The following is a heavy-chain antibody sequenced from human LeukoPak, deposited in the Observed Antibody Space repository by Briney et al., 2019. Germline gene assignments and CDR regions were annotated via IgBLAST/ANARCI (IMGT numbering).Heavy chain of an antibody. CDR3: ARHKSYYDFWSGPFDY. J-gene: IGHJ4*02. V-gene: IGHV4-34*01. Sequence: SETLSLTCAVYGGSFSGYYWSWIRQPPGKGLEWIGEINHSGSTNYNPSLKSRVTISVDTSKNQFSLKLSSVTAADTAVYYCARHKSYYDFWSGPFDYWGQGTLVTVSS. D-gene: IGHD3-3*01. CDR2: INHSGST. CDR1: GGSFSGYY.